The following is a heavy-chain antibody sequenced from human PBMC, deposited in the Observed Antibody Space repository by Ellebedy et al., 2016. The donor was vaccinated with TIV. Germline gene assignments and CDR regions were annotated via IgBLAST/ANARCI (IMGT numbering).Heavy chain of an antibody. CDR2: IIPIFGTA. V-gene: IGHV1-69*13. CDR1: GYTFTSYY. J-gene: IGHJ5*02. Sequence: SVKVSXKASGYTFTSYYMHWVRQAPGQGLEWMGGIIPIFGTANYAQKFQGRVTITADESTSTAYMELSSLRSEDTAVYYCAFSSRTENWFDPWGQGTLVTVSS. CDR3: AFSSRTENWFDP. D-gene: IGHD6-6*01.